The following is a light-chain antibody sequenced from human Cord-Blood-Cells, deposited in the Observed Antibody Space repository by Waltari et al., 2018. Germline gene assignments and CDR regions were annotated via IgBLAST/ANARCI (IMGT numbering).Light chain of an antibody. V-gene: IGKV3-11*01. CDR3: QQRSNGPRT. CDR1: QSVSRY. J-gene: IGKJ1*01. CDR2: DAS. Sequence: IVFTQSPPTCFLSPGEKATLSCRASQSVSRYLAWYQQKPGKAPRLLIYDASNRATGIPARFSGSGSGTDFTLTISSLEPEDFAVYYCQQRSNGPRTFGQGTKVEIK.